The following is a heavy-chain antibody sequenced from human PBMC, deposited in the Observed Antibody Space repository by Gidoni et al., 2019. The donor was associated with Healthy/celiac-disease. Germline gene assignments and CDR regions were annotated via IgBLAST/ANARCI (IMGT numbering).Heavy chain of an antibody. CDR2: IRSKAYGGTT. D-gene: IGHD3-10*01. CDR3: TRDGSYYYGSGSTDY. V-gene: IGHV3-49*03. Sequence: EVQLVESGGGLVQPGRSLRLSCTASGFTFGDYAMSWFRQAPGKGLEWVGFIRSKAYGGTTEYAASVKGRFTISRDDSKSIAYLQMNSLKTEDTAVYYCTRDGSYYYGSGSTDYWGQGTLVTVSS. J-gene: IGHJ4*02. CDR1: GFTFGDYA.